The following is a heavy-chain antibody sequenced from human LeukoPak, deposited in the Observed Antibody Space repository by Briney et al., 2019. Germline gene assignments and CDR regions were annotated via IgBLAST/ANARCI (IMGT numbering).Heavy chain of an antibody. CDR3: ARDRRLRSGGGYYYYGMDV. CDR1: GFTVSSNY. V-gene: IGHV3-66*01. Sequence: QPGGSLRLSCAASGFTVSSNYMSWVRQAPGRRLEWVSVIYSGGSTYYADSVKGRFTISRDNSKNTLYLQMNSLRAEDTAVYYCARDRRLRSGGGYYYYGMDVWGQGTTVTVSS. D-gene: IGHD4-17*01. J-gene: IGHJ6*02. CDR2: IYSGGST.